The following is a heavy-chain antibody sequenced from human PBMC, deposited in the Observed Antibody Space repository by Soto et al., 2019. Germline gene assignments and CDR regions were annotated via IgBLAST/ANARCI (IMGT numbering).Heavy chain of an antibody. CDR3: ARTVVATPSLNIFPRFDY. CDR2: IIPIFGTA. Sequence: ASVKVSCKASGGTFSSYAISWVRQAPGQGLEWMGGIIPIFGTANYAQKFQGRVTITADESTSTAYMELSSLRSEDTAVYYCARTVVATPSLNIFPRFDYWGQGTLVTVSS. J-gene: IGHJ4*02. V-gene: IGHV1-69*13. D-gene: IGHD5-12*01. CDR1: GGTFSSYA.